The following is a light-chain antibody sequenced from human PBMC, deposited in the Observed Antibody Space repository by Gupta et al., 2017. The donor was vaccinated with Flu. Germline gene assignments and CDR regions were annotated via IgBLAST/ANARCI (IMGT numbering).Light chain of an antibody. CDR2: AAS. V-gene: IGKV1-9*01. Sequence: DIQLTQSPSFLSASVGDRVTITCRASQGMSSYLAWYQQKPGKAPKLLIYAASTLQSGVPSRFSGSGSGTEFTLTISSLQPEDFATYYCQQLNSYRLTFGGGTKVEIK. J-gene: IGKJ4*01. CDR3: QQLNSYRLT. CDR1: QGMSSY.